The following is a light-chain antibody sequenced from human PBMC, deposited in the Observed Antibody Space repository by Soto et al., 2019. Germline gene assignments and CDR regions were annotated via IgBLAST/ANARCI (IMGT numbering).Light chain of an antibody. CDR1: SSNIGTSS. CDR3: AAWDDSLNGHV. J-gene: IGLJ1*01. Sequence: QSVLTQPHSASGTPGQRVTISCSGSSSNIGTSSVHWFQPLPGTAPKLLISTTNQRPSGVPERFSGSKSGNSASLAISGLQSEDEADYYCAAWDDSLNGHVFGTGTKLTV. V-gene: IGLV1-44*01. CDR2: TTN.